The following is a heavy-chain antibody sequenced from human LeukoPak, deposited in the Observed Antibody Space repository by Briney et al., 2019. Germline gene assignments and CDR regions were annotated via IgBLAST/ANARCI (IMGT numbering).Heavy chain of an antibody. Sequence: GGSLRLSCAASGFTFSSLWMTWVRQAPGKGLEWVAVISYDGSNKYYADSVKGRFTISRDNSKNTLYLQMNSLRAEDTAVYYCARDRDGYNWFDYWGQGTLVTVSS. CDR2: ISYDGSNK. CDR1: GFTFSSLW. D-gene: IGHD5-24*01. V-gene: IGHV3-30*01. CDR3: ARDRDGYNWFDY. J-gene: IGHJ4*02.